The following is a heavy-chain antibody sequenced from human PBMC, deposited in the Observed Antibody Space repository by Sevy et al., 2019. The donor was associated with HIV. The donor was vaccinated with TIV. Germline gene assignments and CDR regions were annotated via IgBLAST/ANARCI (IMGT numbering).Heavy chain of an antibody. CDR1: GFTFSDHY. J-gene: IGHJ4*02. V-gene: IGHV3-72*01. D-gene: IGHD6-13*01. CDR3: ATHAGIAAAGRVFDY. CDR2: IRNKADSYTT. Sequence: GGSLRLSCAASGFTFSDHYMEWVRQAPGKGLEWVGRIRNKADSYTTEYAAAVKGRFTSSRDDSTKSLYLLMNSLKTGDTAVYYCATHAGIAAAGRVFDYWGQGTLVTVSS.